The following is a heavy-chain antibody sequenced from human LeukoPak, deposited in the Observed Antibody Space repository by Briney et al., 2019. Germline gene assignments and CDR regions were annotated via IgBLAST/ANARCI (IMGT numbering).Heavy chain of an antibody. V-gene: IGHV4-4*07. CDR3: ARGLSVITFGGALYYFDY. CDR1: GGSISSYY. CDR2: IYTSGST. D-gene: IGHD3-16*01. Sequence: SETLFLTCTVSGGSISSYYWSWIRQPAGKGLEWIGLIYTSGSTNYNPSLKSRVTMSVDTSKNQFSLKLSSVTAADTAVYYCARGLSVITFGGALYYFDYWGQGTLVTVSS. J-gene: IGHJ4*02.